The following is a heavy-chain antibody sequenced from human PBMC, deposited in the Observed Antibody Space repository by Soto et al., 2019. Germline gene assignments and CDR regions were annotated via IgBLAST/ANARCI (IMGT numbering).Heavy chain of an antibody. CDR1: GYTFIRYG. V-gene: IGHV1-18*01. CDR3: ARGGYYDNTWGKLSHYGLDV. J-gene: IGHJ6*02. CDR2: ISPYNDYT. Sequence: QVQLVQSAAEVKKPGASVRVSCKASGYTFIRYGIAWVRQAPGQGLEWMGWISPYNDYTIYAQKLQGRVTMTADTSTTTVYMEPRGLKSDDTAVYSCARGGYYDNTWGKLSHYGLDVWGQGTSVTVSS. D-gene: IGHD3-16*01.